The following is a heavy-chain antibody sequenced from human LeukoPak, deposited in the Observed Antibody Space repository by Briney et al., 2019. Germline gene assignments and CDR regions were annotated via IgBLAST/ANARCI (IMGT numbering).Heavy chain of an antibody. V-gene: IGHV5-51*01. Sequence: GESLKISCKGSEYSFTNYWIGWVRQMPWKGLEWMGIIYPGDSNTRYSPSFQGQVTISADKSISTAYLQWSSLKASDTAIYYCARQNPPGVVPAAFDYWGQGTLVTVSS. CDR3: ARQNPPGVVPAAFDY. CDR2: IYPGDSNT. J-gene: IGHJ4*02. CDR1: EYSFTNYW. D-gene: IGHD2-2*01.